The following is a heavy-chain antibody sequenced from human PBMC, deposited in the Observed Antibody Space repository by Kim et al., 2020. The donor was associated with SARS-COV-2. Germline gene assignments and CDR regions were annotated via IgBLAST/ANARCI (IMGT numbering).Heavy chain of an antibody. D-gene: IGHD2-2*01. J-gene: IGHJ4*02. CDR3: ARGYCSISSCRYYFDS. V-gene: IGHV3-7*04. Sequence: SVKGRFPISRDNAKNSVYLHMNSLRAEDTAVYYCARGYCSISSCRYYFDSWGQGTLVTVSS.